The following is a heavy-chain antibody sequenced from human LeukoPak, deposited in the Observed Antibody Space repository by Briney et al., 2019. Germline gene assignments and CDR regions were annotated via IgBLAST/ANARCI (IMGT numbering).Heavy chain of an antibody. D-gene: IGHD5-24*01. CDR1: GYTFTSYG. CDR2: ISAYNGNT. Sequence: ASVKVSCKASGYTFTSYGISWVRQAPGQGLEWMGWISAYNGNTNYAQKLQGRVTMTTDTSTSTAYMELRSLRSDDTAVYYCARDDERKATNPLDYWGQGTLVTVSS. CDR3: ARDDERKATNPLDY. V-gene: IGHV1-18*01. J-gene: IGHJ4*02.